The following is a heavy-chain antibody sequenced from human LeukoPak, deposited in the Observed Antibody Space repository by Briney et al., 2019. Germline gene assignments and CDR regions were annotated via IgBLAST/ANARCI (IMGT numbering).Heavy chain of an antibody. CDR3: AKDPYRASSGLVDY. CDR1: GFAFSNYA. D-gene: IGHD5-12*01. Sequence: GGSLRLSCATSGFAFSNYAVSWVRQAPGKGLEWVSSISGSGGTTYYADSVKGRFTISRDNSKNTLYLQMNSLRAEDTAVYYCAKDPYRASSGLVDYWGQGTLVTVSS. J-gene: IGHJ4*02. CDR2: ISGSGGTT. V-gene: IGHV3-23*01.